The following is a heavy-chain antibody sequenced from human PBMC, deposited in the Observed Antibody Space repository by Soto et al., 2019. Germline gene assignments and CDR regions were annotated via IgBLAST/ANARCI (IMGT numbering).Heavy chain of an antibody. CDR2: ISSSSGKA. CDR1: GYTFTKYG. D-gene: IGHD3-16*01. Sequence: QVQLVQSGAEVKNPGASVKVSCKTSGYTFTKYGVGWVRQAPGQGLEWMGWISSSSGKANYAEKVQGRITLTTDTSPSTAYIERRSIRSDDTGVYYCARKMAELGGEYDYWRQGTLVTVSS. J-gene: IGHJ4*02. CDR3: ARKMAELGGEYDY. V-gene: IGHV1-18*01.